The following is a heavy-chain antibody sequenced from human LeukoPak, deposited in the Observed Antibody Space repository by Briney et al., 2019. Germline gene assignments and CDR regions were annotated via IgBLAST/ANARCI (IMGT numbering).Heavy chain of an antibody. CDR2: ISSSGSTI. V-gene: IGHV3-48*03. Sequence: GGSLRLSCAASGFTFSSYEMNWVRQAPGKGLEWVSYISSSGSTIYYADSAKGRFTISRDNAKNSLYLQMNSLRAEDTAVYYCARSDGIAGNEFDYWGQRTLVTVSS. D-gene: IGHD1-14*01. J-gene: IGHJ4*02. CDR3: ARSDGIAGNEFDY. CDR1: GFTFSSYE.